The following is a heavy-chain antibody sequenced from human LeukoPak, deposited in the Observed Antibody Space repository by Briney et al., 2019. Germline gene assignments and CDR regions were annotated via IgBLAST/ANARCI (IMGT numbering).Heavy chain of an antibody. CDR3: ASNYYDSSGYYYTPDY. J-gene: IGHJ4*02. CDR2: INPNSGGT. V-gene: IGHV1-2*02. CDR1: GYTFTGYY. D-gene: IGHD3-22*01. Sequence: ASVKVSCKASGYTFTGYYMHWVRQAPGQGLEWMGWINPNSGGTNYAQKFQGRVTMTRDTSISTAYMELSRLRSDDTAVYYCASNYYDSSGYYYTPDYWGQGTLVTDSS.